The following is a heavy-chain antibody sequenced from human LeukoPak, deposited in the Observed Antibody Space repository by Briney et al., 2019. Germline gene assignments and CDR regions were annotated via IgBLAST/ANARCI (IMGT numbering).Heavy chain of an antibody. CDR3: ARGFCSGGSCYSYDY. J-gene: IGHJ4*02. V-gene: IGHV1-18*01. D-gene: IGHD2-15*01. CDR1: GYTFTSYG. CDR2: ISAYNGNT. Sequence: ASVKLSCKASGYTFTSYGISWVRQAPGQGLEWMGWISAYNGNTNYARKLQGRVTMTTDTSTSTAYMELRSLRSDDTAVYYCARGFCSGGSCYSYDYWGQGTLVTVSS.